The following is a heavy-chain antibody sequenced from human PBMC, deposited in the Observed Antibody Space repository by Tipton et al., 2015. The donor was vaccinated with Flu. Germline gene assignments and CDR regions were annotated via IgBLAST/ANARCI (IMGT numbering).Heavy chain of an antibody. Sequence: TLSLTCTVSDGSISSYYWSWIRQPPGKGLEWIGYIYYSGSTNYNPSLKSRVTRSVDTSKNQFSLKLSSVTAADTAVYYCATYGSGSYSNYWGQGTLVTVSS. J-gene: IGHJ4*02. V-gene: IGHV4-59*07. D-gene: IGHD3-10*01. CDR3: ATYGSGSYSNY. CDR2: IYYSGST. CDR1: DGSISSYY.